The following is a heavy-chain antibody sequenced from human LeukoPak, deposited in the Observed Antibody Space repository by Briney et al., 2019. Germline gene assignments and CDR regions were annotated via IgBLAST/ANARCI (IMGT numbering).Heavy chain of an antibody. CDR1: GFTFRSYW. Sequence: PGGSLRLSCGASGFTFRSYWMHWVRQAPGKGGVGVSRINSEGSSTIYADSVKGRFSISRDNAKTTLYLQMNSLRAEGTAVYYCARKIAAAGWMDVWGKETTVTISS. J-gene: IGHJ6*04. D-gene: IGHD6-13*01. CDR2: INSEGSST. V-gene: IGHV3-74*01. CDR3: ARKIAAAGWMDV.